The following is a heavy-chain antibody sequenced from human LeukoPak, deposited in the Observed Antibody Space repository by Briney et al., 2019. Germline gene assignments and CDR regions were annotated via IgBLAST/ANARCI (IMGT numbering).Heavy chain of an antibody. J-gene: IGHJ4*02. CDR2: ISGSGGST. V-gene: IGHV3-23*01. CDR3: AKDRMVVTAIYDY. CDR1: GFTFSSYA. D-gene: IGHD2-21*02. Sequence: GGSLRLSCAAPGFTFSSYAMSWVRQAPGKGLEWVSAISGSGGSTYYADSVKGRFTISRDNSKNTLYLQMNSLRAEDTAVYYCAKDRMVVTAIYDYWGQGTLVTVSS.